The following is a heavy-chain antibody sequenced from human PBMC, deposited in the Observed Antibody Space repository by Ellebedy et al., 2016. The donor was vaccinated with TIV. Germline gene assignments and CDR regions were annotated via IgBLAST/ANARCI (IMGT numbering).Heavy chain of an antibody. V-gene: IGHV3-13*01. CDR1: AFTFSNYD. D-gene: IGHD3-10*01. CDR3: AGGSGSLGGY. Sequence: AGSLRLSXTTPAFTFSNYDMYWIRQSSSKGLEWVATVGTAGYTDYSVSVRGRFTISSDNSMNTLYLQMTSLGAEDTAVYYCAGGSGSLGGYWGQGTLVTVSS. J-gene: IGHJ4*02. CDR2: VGTAGYT.